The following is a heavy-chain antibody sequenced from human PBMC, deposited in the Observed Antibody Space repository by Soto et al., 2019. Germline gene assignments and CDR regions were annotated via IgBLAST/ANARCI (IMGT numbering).Heavy chain of an antibody. J-gene: IGHJ4*02. CDR3: AKDPIAVAGLGIDY. V-gene: IGHV3-23*01. Sequence: GGSLRLSCAASGFTFSTHVMTWVRQAPGKGLEWVAGISGNGASTYYADSVKGRFTISRDNSKNTLYLQMHSLRAEDTAVYYCAKDPIAVAGLGIDYWGQGTLVTVSS. D-gene: IGHD6-19*01. CDR1: GFTFSTHV. CDR2: ISGNGAST.